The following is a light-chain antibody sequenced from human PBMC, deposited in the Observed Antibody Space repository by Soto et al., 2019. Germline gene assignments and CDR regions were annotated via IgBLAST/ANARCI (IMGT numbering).Light chain of an antibody. Sequence: QSVLTQPRSVSGSPGQSVTISCTGTSSDVGGYNYVSWYQQHPGKAPKLMIYDVSKRPSGVPDRFSGSKSGNTASLTISGLQAEYEADYYCCSYAGSSSYVFGTGTKVTVL. V-gene: IGLV2-11*01. CDR1: SSDVGGYNY. J-gene: IGLJ1*01. CDR3: CSYAGSSSYV. CDR2: DVS.